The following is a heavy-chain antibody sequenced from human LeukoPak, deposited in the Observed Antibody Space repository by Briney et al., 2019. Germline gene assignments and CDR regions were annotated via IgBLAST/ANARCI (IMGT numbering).Heavy chain of an antibody. CDR2: INPKTGGT. CDR1: AYTFSDYY. CDR3: ARARGLIYSDYDLFDY. J-gene: IGHJ4*02. Sequence: GASVKVSCKASAYTFSDYYIHWVRQAPGQGLEWVGWINPKTGGTDYAQRFQGSVTMTRDTSINTAYMELNRLKFDDTAVFYCARARGLIYSDYDLFDYWGQGTLVTVSS. D-gene: IGHD5-12*01. V-gene: IGHV1-2*02.